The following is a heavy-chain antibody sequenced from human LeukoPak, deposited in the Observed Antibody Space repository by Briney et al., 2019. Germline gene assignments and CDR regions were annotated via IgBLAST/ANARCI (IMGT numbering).Heavy chain of an antibody. CDR2: IFYGGNT. CDR1: GGSISSTNYY. CDR3: ARRRGYLYSWFDP. J-gene: IGHJ5*02. Sequence: SETLSLTCTVSGGSISSTNYYWGWIRQPPGKGLEWIATIFYGGNTYYNPSLKSRVTISVDTSKNQFSLKLSSVTAADTAVYYCARRRGYLYSWFDPWGQGTLVTVSS. V-gene: IGHV4-39*01. D-gene: IGHD5-12*01.